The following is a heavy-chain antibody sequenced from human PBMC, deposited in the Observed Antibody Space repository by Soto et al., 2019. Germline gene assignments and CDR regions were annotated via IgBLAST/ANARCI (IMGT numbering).Heavy chain of an antibody. J-gene: IGHJ6*02. CDR2: IIPIFNRP. Sequence: QVQLVQSGAEVKKPGSSVKVSCKASGGTFSTYAISWVRQAPGQGLEWMGGIIPIFNRPNYAQKFQARLTIGADESSSTAYMELSSLRSEDTAVYYCARQLNWNYYYYGMDVWGQGTTVTVSS. D-gene: IGHD1-1*01. CDR1: GGTFSTYA. V-gene: IGHV1-69*12. CDR3: ARQLNWNYYYYGMDV.